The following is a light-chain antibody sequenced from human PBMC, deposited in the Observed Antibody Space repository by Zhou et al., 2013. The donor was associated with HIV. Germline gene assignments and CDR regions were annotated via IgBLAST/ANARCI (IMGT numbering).Light chain of an antibody. J-gene: IGKJ4*01. CDR1: QPISSN. CDR2: GAA. CDR3: QDYNTWPPALT. V-gene: IGKV3-15*01. Sequence: EIVLTQSPATLSVSPGERATLSCRASQPISSNLAWYQQKVGQAPRLLMYGAATRATGIPVRFSGSGSETEFTLTISSLQSEDFAVYYCQDYNTWPPALTFGGGTKVEIK.